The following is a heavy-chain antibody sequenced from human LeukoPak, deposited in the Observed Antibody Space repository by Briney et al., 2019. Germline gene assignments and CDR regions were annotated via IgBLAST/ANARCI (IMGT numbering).Heavy chain of an antibody. J-gene: IGHJ4*02. CDR2: IIPIFGTA. Sequence: SVKVSCKASGGTFSNYAISWVRQAPGQGLEWMGGIIPIFGTANYAQKFQGRVTITADESTSTAYMELSSLRSEDTAVYYCARGRPTQLRFLEWLLLGWGQGTLVTVSS. CDR3: ARGRPTQLRFLEWLLLG. D-gene: IGHD3-3*01. CDR1: GGTFSNYA. V-gene: IGHV1-69*13.